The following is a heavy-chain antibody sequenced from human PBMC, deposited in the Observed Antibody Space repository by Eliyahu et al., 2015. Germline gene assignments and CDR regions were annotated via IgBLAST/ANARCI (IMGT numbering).Heavy chain of an antibody. Sequence: QVQLVQSGAEVKKPGSSVKVSCKASGGTFSXYAISWVRQAPGQGLEWMGRIIPILGIANYAQKFQGRVTITADKSTSTAYMELSSLRSEDTAVYYCARSIVGEQWLVPFDYWGQGTLVTVSS. CDR3: ARSIVGEQWLVPFDY. CDR1: GGTFSXYA. CDR2: IIPILGIA. V-gene: IGHV1-69*09. J-gene: IGHJ4*02. D-gene: IGHD6-19*01.